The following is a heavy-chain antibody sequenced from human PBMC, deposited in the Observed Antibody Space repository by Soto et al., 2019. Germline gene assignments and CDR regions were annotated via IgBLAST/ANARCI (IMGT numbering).Heavy chain of an antibody. CDR3: ARAREVRGVNFDY. V-gene: IGHV3-48*01. CDR1: GFTFSSYS. D-gene: IGHD3-10*01. Sequence: EVQLVESGGGLVQPGGSLRLSCAASGFTFSSYSMNWVRQAPGKGLEWVSYISSSSSTIYYAASVKGRFTISRDNAKNSLYLQMNSLRAEDTAVYYCARAREVRGVNFDYWGQGTLVTVSS. J-gene: IGHJ4*02. CDR2: ISSSSSTI.